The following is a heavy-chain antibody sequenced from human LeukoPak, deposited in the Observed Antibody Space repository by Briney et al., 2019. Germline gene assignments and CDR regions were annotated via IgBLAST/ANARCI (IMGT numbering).Heavy chain of an antibody. CDR2: IYYSGST. J-gene: IGHJ4*02. CDR3: ARVKDVDTAMATGEIDY. Sequence: SETLSLTCTVSGGSISSYYWRWIRQPPGKGLEWIGYIYYSGSTNYNPSLKSRVTISVDTSKNQFSLKLSSVTAADTAVYYCARVKDVDTAMATGEIDYWGQGTLVTVSS. CDR1: GGSISSYY. V-gene: IGHV4-59*01. D-gene: IGHD5-18*01.